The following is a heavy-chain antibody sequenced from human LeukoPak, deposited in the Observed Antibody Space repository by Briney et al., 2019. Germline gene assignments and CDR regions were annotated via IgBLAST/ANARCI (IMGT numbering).Heavy chain of an antibody. J-gene: IGHJ6*03. CDR2: FDPEDGET. Sequence: ASVKVSCKVSGYTLTELSMHWVRQAPGKGLERMGGFDPEDGETIYAQKFQGRVTMTEDTSTDTAYMELSSLRSEDTAVYYCAAQDIVVVPAASDYYYYMDVWGKGTTVTVSS. CDR1: GYTLTELS. CDR3: AAQDIVVVPAASDYYYYMDV. D-gene: IGHD2-2*01. V-gene: IGHV1-24*01.